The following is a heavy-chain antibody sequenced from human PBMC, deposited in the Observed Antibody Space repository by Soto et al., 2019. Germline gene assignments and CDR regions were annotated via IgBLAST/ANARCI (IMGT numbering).Heavy chain of an antibody. CDR3: ARERPDGCKLDP. D-gene: IGHD6-19*01. CDR1: GGSISSYY. J-gene: IGHJ5*02. Sequence: HSETLSLTCTVSGGSISSYYWSWIRQPPGKGLEWIGYIYYSGSTYYNPSLKSRVTISVDTSKNQFSLNLSSVTAADTAVYYCARERPDGCKLDPWGQGTLVTVSS. CDR2: IYYSGST. V-gene: IGHV4-59*12.